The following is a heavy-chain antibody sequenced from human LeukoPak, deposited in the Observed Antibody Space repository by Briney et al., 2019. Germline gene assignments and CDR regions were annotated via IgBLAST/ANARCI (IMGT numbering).Heavy chain of an antibody. J-gene: IGHJ4*02. CDR3: ARHHYYFDH. Sequence: PGGSLRLSCAASGFTFSSYAMHWVRQAPGKGLEWVAVISYDGSNKYYADSVKGRFTISRDNSKNTLYLQMNSLRADDTAVYYCARHHYYFDHWGQGTLVTVSS. CDR2: ISYDGSNK. CDR1: GFTFSSYA. V-gene: IGHV3-30-3*01.